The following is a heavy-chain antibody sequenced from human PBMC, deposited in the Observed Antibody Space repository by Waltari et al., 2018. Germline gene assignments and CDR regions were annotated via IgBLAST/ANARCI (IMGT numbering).Heavy chain of an antibody. V-gene: IGHV3-30-3*01. Sequence: QVQLVESGGGVVQPGRSLRLSCAASGFPFRSYAIHWVPPAPGKGLEWVEVISYDGSNKYYADSVKGRFTISRDNSKNTLYLQMNSLRAEDTAVYYCAAPGLTGYSSSWYQIWGQGTMVTVSS. J-gene: IGHJ3*02. D-gene: IGHD6-13*01. CDR1: GFPFRSYA. CDR2: ISYDGSNK. CDR3: AAPGLTGYSSSWYQI.